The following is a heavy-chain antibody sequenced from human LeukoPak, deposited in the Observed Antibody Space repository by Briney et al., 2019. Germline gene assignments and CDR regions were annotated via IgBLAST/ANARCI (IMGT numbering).Heavy chain of an antibody. Sequence: SQTLSLTCAISGDSVSSNSAAWSWIRQSPSRGLEWLGRTYYRSKWHNDYAVSVKSRITINPDTSKNQFSLKLSSVTAADTAVYYCARRNVNPRSPPPVWGQGTLVTVSS. D-gene: IGHD1-26*01. CDR3: ARRNVNPRSPPPV. J-gene: IGHJ4*02. CDR1: GDSVSSNSAA. V-gene: IGHV6-1*01. CDR2: TYYRSKWHN.